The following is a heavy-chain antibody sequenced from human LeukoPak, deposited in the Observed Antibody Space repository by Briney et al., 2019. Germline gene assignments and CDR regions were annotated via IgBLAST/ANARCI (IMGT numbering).Heavy chain of an antibody. D-gene: IGHD2-2*01. Sequence: GASVKVSCKASGGTFSSYAISWVRQAPGQGLEWMGGIIPIFGTANYAQEFQGRVTITADESTSTAYMELSSLRSEDTAVYYCARDYGGVRPAQYPAYYYYYGMDVWGQGTTVTVSS. CDR1: GGTFSSYA. CDR2: IIPIFGTA. V-gene: IGHV1-69*01. CDR3: ARDYGGVRPAQYPAYYYYYGMDV. J-gene: IGHJ6*02.